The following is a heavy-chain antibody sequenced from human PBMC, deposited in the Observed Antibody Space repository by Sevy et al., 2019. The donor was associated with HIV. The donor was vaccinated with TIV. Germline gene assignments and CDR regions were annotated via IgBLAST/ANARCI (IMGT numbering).Heavy chain of an antibody. J-gene: IGHJ4*02. CDR1: GFTFSSYG. CDR2: IWYDGSNK. Sequence: GGCLRLSCAASGFTFSSYGMHWVRQAPGKGLEWVAVIWYDGSNKYYADAVKGRFTISRDNSKNTLYLQMNSLRAEDTAVYYCARDRSQSPPGDYWGQGTLVTVSS. V-gene: IGHV3-33*01. CDR3: ARDRSQSPPGDY.